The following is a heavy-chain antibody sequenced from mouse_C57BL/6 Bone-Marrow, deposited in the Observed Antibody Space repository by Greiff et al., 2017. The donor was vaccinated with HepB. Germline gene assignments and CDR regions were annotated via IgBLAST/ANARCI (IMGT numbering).Heavy chain of an antibody. CDR3: ARVYDGYYDYAMDY. D-gene: IGHD2-3*01. Sequence: EVQRVESEGGLVQPGSSMKLSCTASGFTFSDYYMAWVRQVPEKGLEWVANINYDGSSTYYLDSLKSRFIISRDNAKNILYLQMSSLKSEDTATYYCARVYDGYYDYAMDYWGQGTSVTVSS. CDR1: GFTFSDYY. CDR2: INYDGSST. V-gene: IGHV5-16*01. J-gene: IGHJ4*01.